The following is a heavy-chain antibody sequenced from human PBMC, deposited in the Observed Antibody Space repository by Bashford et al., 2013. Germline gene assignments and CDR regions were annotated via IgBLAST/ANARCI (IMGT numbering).Heavy chain of an antibody. D-gene: IGHD6-6*01. CDR1: CALRVDSP. CDR3: ARGQGGYSSSFHH. Sequence: SETLSLTCAVVWCALRVDSPGVGSASPQRMGLQWIGEINHSGASNYNPSLTGRVTMSLDTSKNQFSLRSEDTALYYCARGQGGYSSSFHHWAQGTLVTVSS. J-gene: IGHJ1*01. CDR2: INHSGAS. V-gene: IGHV4-34*01.